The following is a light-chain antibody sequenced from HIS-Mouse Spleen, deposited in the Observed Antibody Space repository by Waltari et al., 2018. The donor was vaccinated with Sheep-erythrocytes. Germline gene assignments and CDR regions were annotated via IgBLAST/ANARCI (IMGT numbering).Light chain of an antibody. V-gene: IGKV1-39*01. CDR1: QSISSY. J-gene: IGKJ3*01. CDR2: AAS. Sequence: DIQMTQSPSSLSASVVDRVTITCRASQSISSYLNWYQQKPGKAPKLLIYAASSLQSGVPSRFSGSGSRTDFTLTISSLQPEDFATYYCQQSYSTPQFTFGPGTKVDIK. CDR3: QQSYSTPQFT.